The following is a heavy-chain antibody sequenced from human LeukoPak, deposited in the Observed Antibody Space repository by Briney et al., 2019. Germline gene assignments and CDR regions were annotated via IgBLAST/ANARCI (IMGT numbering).Heavy chain of an antibody. D-gene: IGHD4-11*01. CDR2: VRGGSGNT. Sequence: PGGSLRLSCAASGFTFSSYAMSWVRQAPGKGLEWVSAVRGGSGNTYYADSVKGRFTISRDNSKNMLYLQMNTLRAEDTAVYYCAKVSPRMTTVTTWVQYWGQGTLVTVSS. CDR3: AKVSPRMTTVTTWVQY. V-gene: IGHV3-23*01. J-gene: IGHJ4*02. CDR1: GFTFSSYA.